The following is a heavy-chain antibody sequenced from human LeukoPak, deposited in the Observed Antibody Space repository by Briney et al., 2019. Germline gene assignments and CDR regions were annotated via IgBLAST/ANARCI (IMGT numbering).Heavy chain of an antibody. CDR1: GFTFSDYN. D-gene: IGHD2-8*02. J-gene: IGHJ6*03. CDR2: ISRSGSTK. V-gene: IGHV3-11*01. Sequence: GGSLRLSCAASGFTFSDYNMRWIRQAPGKGLEWVSSISRSGSTKYYADSVKGRFTISRDNAKNSLFLQMNSLRAEDTAVYYCARAGTGPPYYYYYYMDVWGKGTTVTISS. CDR3: ARAGTGPPYYYYYYMDV.